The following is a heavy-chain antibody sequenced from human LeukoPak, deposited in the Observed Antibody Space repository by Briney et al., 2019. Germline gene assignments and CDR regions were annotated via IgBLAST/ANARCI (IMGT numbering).Heavy chain of an antibody. J-gene: IGHJ6*03. CDR1: GFTFGHYG. V-gene: IGHV3-30*02. Sequence: GGSLRLSCAASGFTFGHYGMYWVRQAPGKGLEWVAIMRDDGNNVYYAESVKGRFAISRDNSQNRLYLQMHSLRFEDTAVYYCTKVLLSPKFLPGDYRGVWGKGVTVIISS. D-gene: IGHD2-15*01. CDR2: MRDDGNNV. CDR3: TKVLLSPKFLPGDYRGV.